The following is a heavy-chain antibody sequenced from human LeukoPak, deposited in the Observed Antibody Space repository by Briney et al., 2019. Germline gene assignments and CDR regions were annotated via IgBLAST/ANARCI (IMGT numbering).Heavy chain of an antibody. D-gene: IGHD3-10*01. CDR3: AKGFLPYYYYGMDV. CDR2: ISGSGRSA. J-gene: IGHJ6*02. Sequence: PGGSLRLSCAASGFTFSSYAMSWVRQAPGKGLEWVSAISGSGRSAYYADSVKGRFIISRDNSKNTLYLQMNSLRAEDTAVYYCAKGFLPYYYYGMDVWGQGTTVTVSS. CDR1: GFTFSSYA. V-gene: IGHV3-23*01.